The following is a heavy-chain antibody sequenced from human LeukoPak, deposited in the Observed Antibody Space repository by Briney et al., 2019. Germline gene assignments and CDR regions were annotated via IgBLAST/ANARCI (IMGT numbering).Heavy chain of an antibody. D-gene: IGHD5-12*01. Sequence: GGSLRLSCAASGFTFSSYSMNWVRQALGKGLEWVSSISSSSSYIYYADSVKGRFTISRDNAKNSLYLQMNSLRAEDTAVYYCARVGYSGYDWKGGYYYYYGMDVWGQGTTVTVSS. V-gene: IGHV3-21*01. CDR3: ARVGYSGYDWKGGYYYYYGMDV. CDR2: ISSSSSYI. J-gene: IGHJ6*02. CDR1: GFTFSSYS.